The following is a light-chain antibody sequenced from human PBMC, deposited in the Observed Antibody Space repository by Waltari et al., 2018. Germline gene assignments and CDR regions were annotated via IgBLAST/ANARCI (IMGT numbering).Light chain of an antibody. CDR3: SSYTTSSTLG. CDR2: DVT. CDR1: SSDVGSYNY. J-gene: IGLJ3*02. Sequence: QSALTQPASVSGSPGQSITISCSGTSSDVGSYNYVSWYQQHPGTAPKLMIYDVTKRPSGVSNRFSGAKSGNTASLTISGLQAEDEADYYCSSYTTSSTLGFGGGTKLTGL. V-gene: IGLV2-14*01.